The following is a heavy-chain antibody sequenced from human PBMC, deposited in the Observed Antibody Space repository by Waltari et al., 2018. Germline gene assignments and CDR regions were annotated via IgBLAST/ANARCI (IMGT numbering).Heavy chain of an antibody. CDR3: TQGGGWYGNY. V-gene: IGHV3-49*04. J-gene: IGHJ4*02. CDR2: IRSKAYGGTT. CDR1: GLPFGDYA. Sequence: EVQLVESGGGLVQPGRSLRLSCTASGLPFGDYAMSWVRQAPGKGLEWVGFIRSKAYGGTTEYAASVKGRFTISRDDSKSIAYLQMNSLKTEDTAVYYCTQGGGWYGNYWGQGTLVTVSS. D-gene: IGHD6-19*01.